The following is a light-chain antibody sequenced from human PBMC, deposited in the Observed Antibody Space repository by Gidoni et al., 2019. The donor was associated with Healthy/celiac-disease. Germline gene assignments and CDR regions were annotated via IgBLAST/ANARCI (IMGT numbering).Light chain of an antibody. J-gene: IGKJ4*01. V-gene: IGKV3-11*01. CDR3: QQRSNWLLT. CDR2: DAS. CDR1: QSVSSY. Sequence: ETVLTQSPATLSLSPGERATPSCRASQSVSSYLAWYQQKPGQAPRLLIYDASNRATGIPARFSGSGSGTDFTLTISSLEPEDFAVYYCQQRSNWLLTFGGXTKVEIK.